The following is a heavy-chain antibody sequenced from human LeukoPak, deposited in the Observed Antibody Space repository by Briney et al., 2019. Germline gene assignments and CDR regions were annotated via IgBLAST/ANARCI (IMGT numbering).Heavy chain of an antibody. CDR3: ATYYDSSGYSAFDY. CDR2: MNPNSGNT. D-gene: IGHD3-22*01. Sequence: ASVKVSCKASGYTFTSYDINWVRQATGQGLEWMGWMNPNSGNTGYAQKFQGRVTMTRNTSISTAYMELSSLRSEDTAVYYCATYYDSSGYSAFDYWGQGTLVTVSS. V-gene: IGHV1-8*01. J-gene: IGHJ4*02. CDR1: GYTFTSYD.